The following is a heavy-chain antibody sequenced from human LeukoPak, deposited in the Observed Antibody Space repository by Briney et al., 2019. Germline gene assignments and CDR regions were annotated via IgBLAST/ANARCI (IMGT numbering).Heavy chain of an antibody. CDR3: AKASHRYYYDSGGIDY. CDR2: FSGSGSST. Sequence: GGTLRLSCAASGFTFSSYGMSWARQAPGKGLEWVSGFSGSGSSTYYADSVKGRFSISRDNSKNTLYLQMNSLRAEDTAVYFCAKASHRYYYDSGGIDYWGQGTLGTVSS. J-gene: IGHJ4*02. D-gene: IGHD3-22*01. V-gene: IGHV3-23*01. CDR1: GFTFSSYG.